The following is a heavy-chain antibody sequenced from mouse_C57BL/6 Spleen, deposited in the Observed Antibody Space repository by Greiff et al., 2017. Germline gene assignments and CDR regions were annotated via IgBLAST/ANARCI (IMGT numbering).Heavy chain of an antibody. CDR1: GYTFTSYW. J-gene: IGHJ1*01. D-gene: IGHD2-1*01. V-gene: IGHV1-69*01. Sequence: QVQLKQPGAELVMPGASVKLSCKASGYTFTSYWMHWVKQRPGQGLEWIGEIDPSDSSTNYNQKFKGKSTLTVDKSSSTAYMQLSSLTSEDSAVYYCARCFGNYGYWYFDVWGPGTTVTVSS. CDR3: ARCFGNYGYWYFDV. CDR2: IDPSDSST.